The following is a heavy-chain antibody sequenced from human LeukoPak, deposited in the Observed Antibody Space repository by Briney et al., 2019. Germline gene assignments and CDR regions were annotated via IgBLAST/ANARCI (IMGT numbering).Heavy chain of an antibody. CDR2: IKQDGTEK. Sequence: PGGSLRLSCAASGFTLSSYVMSWVRQAPGKGLEWVANIKQDGTEKWYVDSVKGRFTISRDNAKNSLYLQMNSLRAEDTAVYYCARRYLDLWGRGTLVTVSS. V-gene: IGHV3-7*03. J-gene: IGHJ2*01. CDR1: GFTLSSYV. CDR3: ARRYLDL.